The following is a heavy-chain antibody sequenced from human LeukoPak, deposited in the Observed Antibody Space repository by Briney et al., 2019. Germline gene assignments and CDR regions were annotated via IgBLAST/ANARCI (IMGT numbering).Heavy chain of an antibody. CDR1: GFTFSTYA. V-gene: IGHV3-23*01. D-gene: IGHD2-2*01. CDR3: AKDWAVVVPAVWVGLDY. J-gene: IGHJ4*02. Sequence: GGSLRLSCAASGFTFSTYAMTWVRQAPGKGLEWVAGISFSGGSTDYADSVKGRFAISGDNSKNRLYLQMNSLRVEDTAVYYCAKDWAVVVPAVWVGLDYWGQGTLVTVSS. CDR2: ISFSGGST.